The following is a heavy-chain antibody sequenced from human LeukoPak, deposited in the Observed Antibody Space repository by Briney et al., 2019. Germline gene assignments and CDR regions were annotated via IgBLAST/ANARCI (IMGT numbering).Heavy chain of an antibody. D-gene: IGHD3-10*01. CDR1: GFTFSSYA. CDR3: ARETGGNYGSGSYYKVFWFDP. V-gene: IGHV3-23*01. Sequence: GGSLRLSCAASGFTFSSYAMSWVRQAPGKGLDWVSGISGSGGSTYYADSVKGRFTISRDNSKNTLYLQMNSLRAEDTAVYYCARETGGNYGSGSYYKVFWFDPWGQGTLVTVSS. J-gene: IGHJ5*02. CDR2: ISGSGGST.